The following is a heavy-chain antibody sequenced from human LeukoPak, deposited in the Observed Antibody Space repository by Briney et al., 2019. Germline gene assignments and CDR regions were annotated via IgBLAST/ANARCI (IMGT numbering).Heavy chain of an antibody. J-gene: IGHJ4*02. CDR3: ANWVRDSSGYRDY. Sequence: GASVKVSCKASGYTFTGYTTHWVRQAPGQGLEWMGWINSNSGGTKYAQKLQGRVTMTRDTSISTAYMELSRLRSDDTAVYYCANWVRDSSGYRDYWGQGTLVTVSS. CDR1: GYTFTGYT. V-gene: IGHV1-2*02. D-gene: IGHD3-22*01. CDR2: INSNSGGT.